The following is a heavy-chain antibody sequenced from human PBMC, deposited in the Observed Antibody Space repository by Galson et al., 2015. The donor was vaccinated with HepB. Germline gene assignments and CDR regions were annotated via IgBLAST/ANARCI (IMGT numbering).Heavy chain of an antibody. CDR2: ISGGRSSK. D-gene: IGHD2-2*02. V-gene: IGHV3-21*06. Sequence: SLRLSCAASGLILKSCGVNWVRQAPGKGLEWVSSISGGRSSKYYADSVKGRFTISRDNAKNSVFLQMNSLRAEDTAVYHCASWSSTSCYTLGFEDWGQGTLVTVSS. CDR3: ASWSSTSCYTLGFED. CDR1: GLILKSCG. J-gene: IGHJ4*02.